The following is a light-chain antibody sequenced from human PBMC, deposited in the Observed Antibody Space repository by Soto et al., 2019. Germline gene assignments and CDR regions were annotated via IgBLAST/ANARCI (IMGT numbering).Light chain of an antibody. V-gene: IGKV3-20*01. CDR1: QSISSSY. CDR3: QQYGSSSWT. CDR2: GAS. J-gene: IGKJ1*01. Sequence: EIVLTQSPGTLSLSPGKRATLSCRASQSISSSYLAWYQRRPGQAPRLLIYGASSRATGIPDRFSGSGSGTEFTLTISRLEPEDFAVYYCQQYGSSSWTFGQGTKVDI.